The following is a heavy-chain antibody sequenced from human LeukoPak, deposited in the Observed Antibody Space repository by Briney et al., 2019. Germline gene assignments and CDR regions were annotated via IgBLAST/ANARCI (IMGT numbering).Heavy chain of an antibody. V-gene: IGHV3-23*01. J-gene: IGHJ4*02. CDR1: GFTFSDHH. Sequence: GGSLRLSCAASGFTFSDHHMDWVRQAPGRGLEWVSAISGSGGSTYYADSVKGRFTISRDNSKNTLYLQMNSLRAEDTAVYYCAKDSSSSKNGYYFDYWGQGTLVTVSS. CDR3: AKDSSSSKNGYYFDY. D-gene: IGHD6-13*01. CDR2: ISGSGGST.